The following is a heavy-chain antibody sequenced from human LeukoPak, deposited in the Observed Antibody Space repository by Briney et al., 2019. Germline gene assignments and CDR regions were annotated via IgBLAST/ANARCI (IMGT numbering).Heavy chain of an antibody. Sequence: SETLSLTCTVSGGSISSSSYYWGWIRQPPGKGLEWIGSIYYSGSTYYNPSLKSRVTISVDTSKNQFSLKLSSVTAADTAVYYCAQSGAYCGGDCYSYAFDIWGQGTMVTVSS. J-gene: IGHJ3*02. CDR1: GGSISSSSYY. D-gene: IGHD2-21*02. CDR2: IYYSGST. CDR3: AQSGAYCGGDCYSYAFDI. V-gene: IGHV4-39*07.